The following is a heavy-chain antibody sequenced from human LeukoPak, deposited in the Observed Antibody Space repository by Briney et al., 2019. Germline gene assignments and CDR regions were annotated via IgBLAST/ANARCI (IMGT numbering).Heavy chain of an antibody. Sequence: PGGSLRHSCAASGFTFSSHGMHWVRQAPGKGLEWVAVIWYDGSDEYYADSVKGRFTISRDNSKNTLYLQMNSLRAEDTAVYYCARDWENGMDVWGKGTTVTVSS. V-gene: IGHV3-33*01. D-gene: IGHD1-26*01. J-gene: IGHJ6*04. CDR1: GFTFSSHG. CDR2: IWYDGSDE. CDR3: ARDWENGMDV.